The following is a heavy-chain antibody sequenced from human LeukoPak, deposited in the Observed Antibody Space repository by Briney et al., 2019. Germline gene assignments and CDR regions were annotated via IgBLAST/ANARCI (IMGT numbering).Heavy chain of an antibody. J-gene: IGHJ4*02. D-gene: IGHD3-16*02. Sequence: SVKVSCKASGGTFSSYAISWVRQAPGQGLEWMGRIIPILGIANYAQKFQGRVTITSDTSASTAHMELSGLRSEDAAVYYCARLPGGLGRYYFEYWGQGTLVAVSS. CDR1: GGTFSSYA. CDR2: IIPILGIA. CDR3: ARLPGGLGRYYFEY. V-gene: IGHV1-69*04.